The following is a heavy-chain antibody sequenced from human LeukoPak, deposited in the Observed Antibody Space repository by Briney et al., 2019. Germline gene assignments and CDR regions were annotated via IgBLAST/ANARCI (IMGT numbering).Heavy chain of an antibody. J-gene: IGHJ5*02. V-gene: IGHV4-39*07. CDR2: TYYTGNT. CDR3: ATFKSHSDCSGGSCSDWSWFDP. Sequence: SETLSLTCTVSSGSISGSSYYWGWVRQSPGKGLEWIGNTYYTGNTYYNPSLKNRVTILVDTSKNQFSLNLSSVTAADTAVYYCATFKSHSDCSGGSCSDWSWFDPWGQGTLVTVSS. CDR1: SGSISGSSYY. D-gene: IGHD2-15*01.